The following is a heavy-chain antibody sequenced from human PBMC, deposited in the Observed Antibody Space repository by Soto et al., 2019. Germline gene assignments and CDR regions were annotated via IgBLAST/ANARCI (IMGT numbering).Heavy chain of an antibody. Sequence: QVQLVESGGGVVQPGRSLRLSCAASGFTFSNYGMHWVRQAPGKGLEWVAVILNDGSNRYHADSVKDRLTISRDNSKNTLYLQMNILTAEDTAVYYCARDDEYSGNGMDVWGQGTTVTVS. CDR1: GFTFSNYG. V-gene: IGHV3-33*01. J-gene: IGHJ6*02. D-gene: IGHD3-10*01. CDR2: ILNDGSNR. CDR3: ARDDEYSGNGMDV.